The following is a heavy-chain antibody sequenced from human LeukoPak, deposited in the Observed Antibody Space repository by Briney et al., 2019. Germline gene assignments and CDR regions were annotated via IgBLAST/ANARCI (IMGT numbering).Heavy chain of an antibody. D-gene: IGHD3-22*01. V-gene: IGHV3-21*01. CDR1: GFTFSAYS. CDR3: ARDRDDDSSGSIDDAFDI. Sequence: PGGSPRLSCAASGFTFSAYSMNWVRQAPRGGLQWVSGISSSSRSIYNADPVKGRFTISRDNAKRSLYLQMNSLRAEDKAVYYCARDRDDDSSGSIDDAFDIWGQGAMVTVSS. CDR2: ISSSSRSI. J-gene: IGHJ3*02.